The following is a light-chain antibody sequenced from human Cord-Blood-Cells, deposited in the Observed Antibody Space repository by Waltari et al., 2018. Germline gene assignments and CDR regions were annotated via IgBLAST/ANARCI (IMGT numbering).Light chain of an antibody. CDR1: QSVSSY. V-gene: IGKV3-11*01. J-gene: IGKJ4*01. CDR2: DAS. Sequence: EIVLTQSPATLSLSPGERATLSCRASQSVSSYLAWYQQKPGQSPRLLIYDASNRSKSVPARFIGSRCATADSTTIISILHHDFAVYYCQQRNNRPPLTFGGGTKVEIK. CDR3: QQRNNRPPLT.